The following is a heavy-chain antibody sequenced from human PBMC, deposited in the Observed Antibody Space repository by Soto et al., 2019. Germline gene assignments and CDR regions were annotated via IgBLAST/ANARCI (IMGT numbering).Heavy chain of an antibody. Sequence: NPSETLSLTCAVYGGSFSGYYWSWIRQPPGKGLEWIGEINHSGSTNYNPSLKSRVTISVDTSKNQFSLKLSSVTAADTAVYYCARRRYSNRFNWFDPWGQGTLVTVSS. CDR1: GGSFSGYY. D-gene: IGHD4-4*01. CDR2: INHSGST. J-gene: IGHJ5*02. V-gene: IGHV4-34*01. CDR3: ARRRYSNRFNWFDP.